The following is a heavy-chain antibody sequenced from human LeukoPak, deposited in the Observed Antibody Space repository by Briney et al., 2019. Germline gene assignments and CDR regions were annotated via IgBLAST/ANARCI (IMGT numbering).Heavy chain of an antibody. J-gene: IGHJ5*02. V-gene: IGHV4-4*02. CDR3: ARGGPQWLGNWFDL. CDR1: GGSISSSNW. Sequence: SETLSLTCAVSGGSISSSNWWSWVRPPPGKGLEWIGEIYHSGSTNYNPSLKRRVTISGEKSKNQFSLKLSSVTAADTAVYYCARGGPQWLGNWFDLWGQGTLVTVSS. D-gene: IGHD6-19*01. CDR2: IYHSGST.